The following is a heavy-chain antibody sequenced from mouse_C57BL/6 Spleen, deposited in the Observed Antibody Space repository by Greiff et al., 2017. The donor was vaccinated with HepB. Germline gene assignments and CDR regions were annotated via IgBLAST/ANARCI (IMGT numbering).Heavy chain of an antibody. Sequence: VQLQQSGAELVKPGASVKISCKASGYAFSSYWMNWVKQRPGKGLEWIGQIYPGDGDTNYNGKFKGQATLTADNSSSTAYMQLSSLTSEDSAVYFCARLALYSNYDFDYWGQGTTLTVSS. V-gene: IGHV1-80*01. CDR2: IYPGDGDT. D-gene: IGHD2-5*01. J-gene: IGHJ2*01. CDR3: ARLALYSNYDFDY. CDR1: GYAFSSYW.